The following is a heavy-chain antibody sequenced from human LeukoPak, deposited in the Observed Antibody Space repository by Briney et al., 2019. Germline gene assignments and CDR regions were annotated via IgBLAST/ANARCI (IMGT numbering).Heavy chain of an antibody. CDR2: ISGDGGST. J-gene: IGHJ4*02. D-gene: IGHD2/OR15-2a*01. CDR1: GFTFDDYA. Sequence: GGSLRLSCAASGFTFDDYAMHWVRQAPGKGLEWVSLISGDGGSTYYADSVKGRFTISRDNSKNSLYLQMNSLGTEDTALYYCATSDFAAHFDYWGQGPWSPSPQ. V-gene: IGHV3-43*02. CDR3: ATSDFAAHFDY.